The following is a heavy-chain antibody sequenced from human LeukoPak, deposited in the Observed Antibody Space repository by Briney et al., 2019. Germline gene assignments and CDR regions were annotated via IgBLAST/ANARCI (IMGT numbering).Heavy chain of an antibody. D-gene: IGHD2-2*01. CDR2: ISYDGSNK. CDR3: ARGYIVVVPAAPFDY. J-gene: IGHJ4*02. V-gene: IGHV3-30-3*01. CDR1: GFPFTSYW. Sequence: QPGGSLSLSCAASGFPFTSYWMVWVRQAPGKGLEWVAVISYDGSNKYYADSVKGRFTISRDNSKNTLYLQMNSLRAEDTAVYYCARGYIVVVPAAPFDYWGQGTLVTVSS.